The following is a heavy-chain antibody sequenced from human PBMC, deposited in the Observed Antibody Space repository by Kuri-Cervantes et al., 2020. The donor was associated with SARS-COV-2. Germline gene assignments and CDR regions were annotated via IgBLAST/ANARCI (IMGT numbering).Heavy chain of an antibody. CDR2: MNPNSGNT. CDR3: ARGIWFAKLGGSDYYYQYMDV. CDR1: GYTFTSYD. J-gene: IGHJ6*03. Sequence: GGSLRLSCKASGYTFTSYDINWVRQATGQGLEWMGWMNPNSGNTGYAQKFQGRVTITSDESTGTAYMELSRLRADDTAVYYCARGIWFAKLGGSDYYYQYMDVWGKGTTVTVSS. V-gene: IGHV1-8*03. D-gene: IGHD3-10*01.